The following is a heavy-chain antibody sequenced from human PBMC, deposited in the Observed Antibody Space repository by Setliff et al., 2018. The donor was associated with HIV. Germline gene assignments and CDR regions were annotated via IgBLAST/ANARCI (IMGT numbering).Heavy chain of an antibody. CDR1: GGSISSYY. Sequence: SETLSLTCTVSGGSISSYYWSWIRQPPGKGLEWIGYIYYSGSTNYNPSLKSRVTISVDTSKNQFSLKLSSVTAADTAVYYCARGRRSTSSYYYYYYIDVWGKGTTVTVSS. CDR3: ARGRRSTSSYYYYYYIDV. V-gene: IGHV4-59*01. CDR2: IYYSGST. D-gene: IGHD2-2*01. J-gene: IGHJ6*03.